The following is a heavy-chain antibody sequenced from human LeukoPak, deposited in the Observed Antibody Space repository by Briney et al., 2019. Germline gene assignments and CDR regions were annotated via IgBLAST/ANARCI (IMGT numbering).Heavy chain of an antibody. CDR3: ARVPVVVADYYGMDV. CDR2: INHSGST. D-gene: IGHD2-15*01. V-gene: IGHV4-39*07. CDR1: GGSISSGGYY. J-gene: IGHJ6*02. Sequence: SETLSLTCTVSGGSISSGGYYWSWIRQHPGKGLEWIGEINHSGSTNYNPSLKSRVTISVDTSKNQFSLKLSSVTAADTAVYYCARVPVVVADYYGMDVWGQGTTVTVSS.